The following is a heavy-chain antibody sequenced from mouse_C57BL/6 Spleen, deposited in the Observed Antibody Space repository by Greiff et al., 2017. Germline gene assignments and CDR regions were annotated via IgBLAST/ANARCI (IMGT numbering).Heavy chain of an antibody. CDR2: IDPSDSET. CDR1: GYTFTSYW. CDR3: ARLGGVLHYAMDY. V-gene: IGHV1-52*01. Sequence: VQLQQPGAELVRPGSSVKLSCKASGYTFTSYWMHWVKQRPIQGLEWIGNIDPSDSETHYNQKFKDKATLTVDKSSSTAYMQPRSLTSEDSAVYYCARLGGVLHYAMDYWGQGTSVTVSS. D-gene: IGHD4-1*01. J-gene: IGHJ4*01.